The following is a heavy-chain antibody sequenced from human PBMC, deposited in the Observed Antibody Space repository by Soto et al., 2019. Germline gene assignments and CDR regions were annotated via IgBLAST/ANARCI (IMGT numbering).Heavy chain of an antibody. CDR3: ARGVRGYSAYVPGY. D-gene: IGHD5-12*01. CDR2: ISAYHVST. V-gene: IGHV1-18*01. J-gene: IGHJ4*02. CDR1: GYRFTSYG. Sequence: GALVKVSWKASGYRFTSYGSSWVRKAPGQVLEWMRSISAYHVSTSYAQKFQGRVTMTRDTSTSTVYMELSSLRSEDTAVYFCARGVRGYSAYVPGYWGQGTLVTVSS.